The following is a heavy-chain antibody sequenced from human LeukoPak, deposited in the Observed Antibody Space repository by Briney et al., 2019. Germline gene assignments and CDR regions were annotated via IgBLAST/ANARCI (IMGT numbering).Heavy chain of an antibody. J-gene: IGHJ4*02. CDR1: GFTFSWYA. V-gene: IGHV3-64D*09. CDR3: VKGSSGWYEGYFDY. D-gene: IGHD6-19*01. Sequence: PGGSLRLSCSAPGFTFSWYAMHWVRQAPGKGLEYVSTISSNGGSTYYADSVKGRFTISRDNSKNTLYLQMSSLRAEDTAVYYCVKGSSGWYEGYFDYWGQGTLVTVSS. CDR2: ISSNGGST.